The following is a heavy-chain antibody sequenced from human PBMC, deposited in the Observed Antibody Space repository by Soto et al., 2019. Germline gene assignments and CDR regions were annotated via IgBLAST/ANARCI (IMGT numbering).Heavy chain of an antibody. CDR1: GFSFSISA. Sequence: DVQLVESGGGLVKPGGSLRLSCEVSGFSFSISAMNWVRQAPGKGLEWVSSINSGSTSVRYADSVKGRFTISRDNANHSLSAHMNSLRVEDSAAYYCARGGGSLNYWGQGTLVTVSS. V-gene: IGHV3-21*02. CDR3: ARGGGSLNY. CDR2: INSGSTSV. J-gene: IGHJ4*02. D-gene: IGHD1-26*01.